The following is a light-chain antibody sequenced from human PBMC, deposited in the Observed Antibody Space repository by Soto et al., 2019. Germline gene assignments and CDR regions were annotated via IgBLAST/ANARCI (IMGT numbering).Light chain of an antibody. J-gene: IGKJ4*01. CDR1: QSVSSSY. CDR2: GAS. Sequence: EIVLAQSTGTLSLSPGERATLSCRASQSVSSSYLAWYQQKPGQAPRLLIHGASSRATGIPDRFSGSGSGTDFTLTISRLEPEDFAVYYCQQYGSSTGLTFGGGTKVDI. V-gene: IGKV3-20*01. CDR3: QQYGSSTGLT.